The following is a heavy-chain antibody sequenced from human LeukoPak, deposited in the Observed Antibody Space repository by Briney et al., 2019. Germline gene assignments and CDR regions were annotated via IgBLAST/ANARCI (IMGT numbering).Heavy chain of an antibody. Sequence: GGSLRLSCAASGFTFSYYGMHWVRQAPGKGLEWVAFVRFDGNDKFYADSVKGRFTISRDTSKNTLYLQMTSLRAEDTAVYYCATGRDCSGGSCYSVYWGQGTLVTVSS. J-gene: IGHJ4*02. CDR1: GFTFSYYG. CDR3: ATGRDCSGGSCYSVY. D-gene: IGHD2-15*01. V-gene: IGHV3-30*02. CDR2: VRFDGNDK.